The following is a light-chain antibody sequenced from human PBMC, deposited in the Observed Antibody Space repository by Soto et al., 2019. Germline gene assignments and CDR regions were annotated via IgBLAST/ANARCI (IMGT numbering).Light chain of an antibody. CDR3: QQYNSYSSWT. V-gene: IGKV1-5*01. J-gene: IGKJ1*01. Sequence: DNQMNQSPSTLSASVGDRVTITCRASQSLNSLLAWYQQKPGRAPKLLIYDASTLESGVPSRFSGSGSGTEFTLTISSLQTDDFATYYCQQYNSYSSWTFGQGTKVDIK. CDR1: QSLNSL. CDR2: DAS.